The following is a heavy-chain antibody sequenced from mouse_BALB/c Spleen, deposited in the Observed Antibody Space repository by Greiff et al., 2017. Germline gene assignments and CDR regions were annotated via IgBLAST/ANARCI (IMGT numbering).Heavy chain of an antibody. Sequence: VQLQQSGAELVRPGSSVKISCKASGYAFSSYWMNWVKQRPGQGLEWIGQIYPGDGDTNYNGKFKGKATLTADKSSSTAYMQLSSLTSEDSAVYVCARSWARATGFAYWGQGTLVTVSA. CDR2: IYPGDGDT. CDR3: ARSWARATGFAY. V-gene: IGHV1-80*01. D-gene: IGHD3-1*01. CDR1: GYAFSSYW. J-gene: IGHJ3*01.